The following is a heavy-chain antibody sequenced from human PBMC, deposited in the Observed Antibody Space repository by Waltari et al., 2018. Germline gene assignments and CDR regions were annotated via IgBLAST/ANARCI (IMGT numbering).Heavy chain of an antibody. Sequence: QVQLQESGPGLVKPSETLSLTCTVSGGSIRSYYWSWIRQPPGKGLEWIGYIYYSGSTNYNPSLKSRVTISVDTSKKQFSLKLSSVTAADTAVYYCARGGFDADFWPYYGMDVWGQGTTVTVSS. CDR3: ARGGFDADFWPYYGMDV. V-gene: IGHV4-59*01. CDR2: IYYSGST. D-gene: IGHD3-3*01. CDR1: GGSIRSYY. J-gene: IGHJ6*02.